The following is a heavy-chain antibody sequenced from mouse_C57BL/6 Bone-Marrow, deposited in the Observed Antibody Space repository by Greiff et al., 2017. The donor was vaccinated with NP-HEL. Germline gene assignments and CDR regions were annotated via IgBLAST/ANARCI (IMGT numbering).Heavy chain of an antibody. V-gene: IGHV2-2*01. Sequence: VQLQESGPGLVQPSQSLSITCTVSGFSLTSYGVHWVRQSPGKGLEWLGVIWSGGSTDYNAAFISRLSISKDNSTSQVFCKMNSLQADDTAIYYCARNLDDYDEGYFDYWGQGTTLTVSS. D-gene: IGHD2-4*01. CDR2: IWSGGST. CDR1: GFSLTSYG. CDR3: ARNLDDYDEGYFDY. J-gene: IGHJ2*01.